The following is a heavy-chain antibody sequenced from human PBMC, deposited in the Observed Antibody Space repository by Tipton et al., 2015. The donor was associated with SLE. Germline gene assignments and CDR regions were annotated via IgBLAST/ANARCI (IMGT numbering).Heavy chain of an antibody. CDR3: ARGVRYSSGQSAFDI. J-gene: IGHJ3*02. D-gene: IGHD6-25*01. V-gene: IGHV4-34*01. CDR1: GGSFSGYY. Sequence: TLSLTCAVYGGSFSGYYWSWIRQPPGKGLEWIGEINHSGSTDYYPSLKSRVTISINTSKNQFSLNLSSVTAADTAVYFCARGVRYSSGQSAFDIWGQGTMVSVSS. CDR2: INHSGST.